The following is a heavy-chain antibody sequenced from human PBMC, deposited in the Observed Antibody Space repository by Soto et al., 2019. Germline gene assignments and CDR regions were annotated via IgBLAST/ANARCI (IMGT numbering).Heavy chain of an antibody. D-gene: IGHD2-15*01. J-gene: IGHJ4*02. CDR3: ASTVVTGY. CDR1: GFTFSSDW. Sequence: PGGSLRLSCAASGFTFSSDWMHWVRQAPGKGLVWVSRINSDGSSTCYADSVKGRFTISRDNAKNTLYLQMSGLRAEDTAVYYCASTVVTGYWGQGTPVTVSS. V-gene: IGHV3-74*01. CDR2: INSDGSST.